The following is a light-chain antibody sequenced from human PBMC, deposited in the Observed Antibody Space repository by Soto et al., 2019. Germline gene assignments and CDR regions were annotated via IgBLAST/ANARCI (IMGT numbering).Light chain of an antibody. Sequence: EIVLTQSPGTLSLSPGERATLSCRASQSVSSSYLAWYQQKPGQAPRLLIYGASSSATGIPDRFSGSGSGTDFTLTISRLEPEDFAVYYCQQYCSSPTFGGGTKVEIK. CDR3: QQYCSSPT. J-gene: IGKJ4*01. CDR2: GAS. V-gene: IGKV3-20*01. CDR1: QSVSSSY.